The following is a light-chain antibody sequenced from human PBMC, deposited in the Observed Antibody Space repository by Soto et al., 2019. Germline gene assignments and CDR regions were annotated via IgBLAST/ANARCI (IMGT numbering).Light chain of an antibody. CDR1: SSNIGAGYD. J-gene: IGLJ1*01. CDR2: GNS. V-gene: IGLV1-40*01. CDR3: QSYESSLSGYV. Sequence: QSVLTQPPSVSGAPGQRVTISCTGSSSNIGAGYDVHWYQQLPGTAPKLLIYGNSNRPSGVPDRFSGSKSGTSASLAITGLQAEDEADYSCQSYESSLSGYVFRTGTTVTVL.